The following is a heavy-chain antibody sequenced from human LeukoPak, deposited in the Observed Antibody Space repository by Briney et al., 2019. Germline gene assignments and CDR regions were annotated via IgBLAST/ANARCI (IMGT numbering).Heavy chain of an antibody. J-gene: IGHJ2*01. CDR2: IYYSGST. CDR3: ARGIAAAGRYWYFDL. Sequence: SQTLSLTCTVSGGSISSGGYYWSWIRQQPGKGLEWIGYIYYSGSTYYNPSLKSRVTISVDTSKNQFSLKLSSVTAADTAVYYCARGIAAAGRYWYFDLWGRGTLVTVSS. CDR1: GGSISSGGYY. D-gene: IGHD6-13*01. V-gene: IGHV4-31*03.